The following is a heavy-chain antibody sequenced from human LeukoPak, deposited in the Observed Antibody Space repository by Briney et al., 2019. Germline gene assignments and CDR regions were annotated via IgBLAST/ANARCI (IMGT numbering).Heavy chain of an antibody. Sequence: SETLSLTCTVSGGSISSGSYYWSWIRQPAGKGLEWIGRIYSSGSTNYNPSLKSRVTISIDTSKNQFSLKLSSVAAADTAVYYCARFANYIFDYWGQGTLVTVSS. CDR3: ARFANYIFDY. J-gene: IGHJ4*02. V-gene: IGHV4-61*02. CDR1: GGSISSGSYY. CDR2: IYSSGST. D-gene: IGHD4/OR15-4a*01.